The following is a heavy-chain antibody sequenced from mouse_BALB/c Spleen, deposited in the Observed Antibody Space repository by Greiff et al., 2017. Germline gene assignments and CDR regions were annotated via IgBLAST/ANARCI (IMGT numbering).Heavy chain of an antibody. Sequence: EVQGVESGGDLVKPGGSLKLSCAASGFTFSSYGMSWVRQTPDKRLEWVATISSGGSYTYYPDSVKGRFTISRDNAKNTLYLQMSSLKSEDTAMYYCARPDGYYSFDYWGQGTTLTVSS. CDR2: ISSGGSYT. J-gene: IGHJ2*01. V-gene: IGHV5-6*01. D-gene: IGHD2-3*01. CDR3: ARPDGYYSFDY. CDR1: GFTFSSYG.